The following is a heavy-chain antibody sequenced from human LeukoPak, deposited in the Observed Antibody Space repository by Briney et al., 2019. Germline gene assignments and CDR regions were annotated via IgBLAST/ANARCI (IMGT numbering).Heavy chain of an antibody. V-gene: IGHV4-30-2*01. D-gene: IGHD3-16*02. CDR2: IHHSGNT. CDR3: GLYCYEGGPYSDY. J-gene: IGHJ4*02. Sequence: SETLSLTCAVSGASISSGGYSSIWVRQPPGRGLEWIGYIHHSGNTYYNPSLKSRVTMAVDRSWNHFSLTLSSVTAADTAVYYCGLYCYEGGPYSDYWGQGTLVTVSS. CDR1: GASISSGGYS.